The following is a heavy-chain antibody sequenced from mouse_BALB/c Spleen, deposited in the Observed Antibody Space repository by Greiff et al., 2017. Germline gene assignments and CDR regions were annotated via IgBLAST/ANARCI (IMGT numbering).Heavy chain of an antibody. V-gene: IGHV6-6*02. CDR3: TRGNGNYVNYFDY. CDR2: IRLKSNNYAT. Sequence: EVQGVESGGGLVQPGGSMKLSCVASGFTFSNYWMNWVRQSPEKGLEWVAEIRLKSNNYATHYAESVKGRFTISRDDSKSSVYLQMNNLRAEDTGIYYCTRGNGNYVNYFDYWGQGTTLTVSS. J-gene: IGHJ2*01. CDR1: GFTFSNYW. D-gene: IGHD2-1*01.